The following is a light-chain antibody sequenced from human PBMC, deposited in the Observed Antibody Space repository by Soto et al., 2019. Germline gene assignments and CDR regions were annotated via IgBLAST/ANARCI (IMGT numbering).Light chain of an antibody. CDR1: QSISSW. Sequence: IQNTQSPSTLSASVEDRVTITCRASQSISSWLAWYQQKPGKAPKLLIYDASSLESGVPSRFSGSGSGTEFTLTISSLQPDDFATYYCQHYNSYSITFGQGTRLEIK. J-gene: IGKJ5*01. CDR3: QHYNSYSIT. V-gene: IGKV1-5*01. CDR2: DAS.